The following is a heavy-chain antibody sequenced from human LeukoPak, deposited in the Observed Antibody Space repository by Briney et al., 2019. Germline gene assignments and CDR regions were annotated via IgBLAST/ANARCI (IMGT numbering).Heavy chain of an antibody. CDR3: ARVLEYCSGTSCWGDHFDY. V-gene: IGHV3-23*01. J-gene: IGHJ4*02. CDR1: GFTFSSYA. D-gene: IGHD2-2*01. CDR2: ISGSGGST. Sequence: GGSLRLSCAASGFTFSSYAMSWVRQAPGKGLEWVSAISGSGGSTYYADSVKGRFTISRDNSKNTLYLQMNSLRAEDTAVYYCARVLEYCSGTSCWGDHFDYWGQGTLVTVSS.